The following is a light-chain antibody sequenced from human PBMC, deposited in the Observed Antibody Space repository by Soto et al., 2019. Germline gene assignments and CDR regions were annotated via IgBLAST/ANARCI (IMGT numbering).Light chain of an antibody. V-gene: IGKV3-11*01. J-gene: IGKJ3*01. CDR1: QSVSGY. CDR2: HVS. CDR3: QQRSLGT. Sequence: IVLTQSPATLSLSPGERATLSCKASQSVSGYLAWYQQKPGQAPRPLIYHVSSRATGIPARFGGSVSGTDFTLTISGLEPEDVAVYYCQQRSLGTFGPGTKVDIK.